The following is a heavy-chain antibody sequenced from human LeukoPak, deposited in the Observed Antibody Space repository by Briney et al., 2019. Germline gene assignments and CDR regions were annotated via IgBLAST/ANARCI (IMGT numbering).Heavy chain of an antibody. Sequence: GGSLRLSCAASGFTFSTYAMSWVRQAPGKGLEWVSHFGGSGGTIYNADSVKGRFTISRDNSKNTLYLQMNSLRAEDTAVYYCAKSDCGGNCHLLDYWGQGTLVTVSS. D-gene: IGHD2-21*02. CDR1: GFTFSTYA. V-gene: IGHV3-23*01. J-gene: IGHJ4*02. CDR3: AKSDCGGNCHLLDY. CDR2: FGGSGGTI.